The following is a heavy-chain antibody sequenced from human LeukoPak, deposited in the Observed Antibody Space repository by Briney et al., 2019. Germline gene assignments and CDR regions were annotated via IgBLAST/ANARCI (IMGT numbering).Heavy chain of an antibody. CDR1: GFTFSGYS. Sequence: GGSLRLSCTASGFTFSGYSMNWTRQAPGKGLEWVSSFGTRSTSIYHAGSVKGRFAISRDNAKNSLYLQMNSLRAEDTALYYCAREVSEGFDFWGQGTLVTVSS. J-gene: IGHJ4*02. D-gene: IGHD3-22*01. CDR2: FGTRSTSI. CDR3: AREVSEGFDF. V-gene: IGHV3-21*01.